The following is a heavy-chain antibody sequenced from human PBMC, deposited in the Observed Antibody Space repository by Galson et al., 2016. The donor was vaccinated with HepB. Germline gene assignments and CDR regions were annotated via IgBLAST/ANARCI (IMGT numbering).Heavy chain of an antibody. Sequence: SLRLSCAASGFTFYIYAMSWVRQAPGKGLEWVAAIAGSGAPTNYADSVKGRFTISRANSKNTLYLQMNSLRAEDTAVYYCAKGLYGDYSYFDVWGQGTTVTVSS. CDR3: AKGLYGDYSYFDV. CDR2: IAGSGAPT. J-gene: IGHJ6*02. CDR1: GFTFYIYA. V-gene: IGHV3-23*01. D-gene: IGHD4-17*01.